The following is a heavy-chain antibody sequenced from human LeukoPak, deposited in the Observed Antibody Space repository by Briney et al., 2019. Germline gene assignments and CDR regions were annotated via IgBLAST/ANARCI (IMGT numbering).Heavy chain of an antibody. CDR1: GDSVSSNSAA. J-gene: IGHJ4*02. CDR3: ARDIAPRYSSSWYGFDY. CDR2: TYYRSKWYN. V-gene: IGHV6-1*01. D-gene: IGHD6-13*01. Sequence: SQTLSLTCAISGDSVSSNSAAWNWIRQSPSRGLEWLGRTYYRSKWYNDYAVSVKSRITINPDTSKNQFSLQLNSVTPEDTAVYYCARDIAPRYSSSWYGFDYWGQGTLVTVSS.